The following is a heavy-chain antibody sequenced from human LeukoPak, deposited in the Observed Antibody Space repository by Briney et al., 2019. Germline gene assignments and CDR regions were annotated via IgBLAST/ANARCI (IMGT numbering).Heavy chain of an antibody. CDR2: IYHSGST. Sequence: SETLSLTCAVSGGSISSGGYSWSWIRQPPGKGLEWIGYIYHSGSTYYNPSLKSRVTISVDRSKNQFSLKLSSVTAADTAVYYCARGGRKLRLYYFDYWGQGTLVTVSS. V-gene: IGHV4-30-2*01. CDR3: ARGGRKLRLYYFDY. CDR1: GGSISSGGYS. J-gene: IGHJ4*02. D-gene: IGHD2-15*01.